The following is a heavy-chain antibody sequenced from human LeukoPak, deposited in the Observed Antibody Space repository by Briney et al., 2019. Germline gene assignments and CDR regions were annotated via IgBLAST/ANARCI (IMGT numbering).Heavy chain of an antibody. CDR1: GASIRSSF. J-gene: IGHJ3*02. D-gene: IGHD5-12*01. CDR2: VYDNDIS. CDR3: ARGLVLATDDAFDI. Sequence: SETLSLTCSVSGASIRSSFWSWIRQSPGKGLEWIGYVYDNDISNFNPSLESRVTILVDRSKSQFSLKLRSVTAADTAVYYCARGLVLATDDAFDIWGPGTMVTVSS. V-gene: IGHV4-59*01.